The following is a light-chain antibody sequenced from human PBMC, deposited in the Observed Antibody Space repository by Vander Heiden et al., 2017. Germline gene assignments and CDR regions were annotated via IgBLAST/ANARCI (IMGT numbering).Light chain of an antibody. CDR3: QQDYSYPIT. CDR2: AAS. Sequence: FSASTGDRVTITCRASQGISSYLAWYQQKPGKAPKLLIYAASTLQSGVPSRFSGSGSGTDFTLTISCLQSEDFATYYCQQDYSYPITFGQGTRLEIK. V-gene: IGKV1-8*01. J-gene: IGKJ5*01. CDR1: QGISSY.